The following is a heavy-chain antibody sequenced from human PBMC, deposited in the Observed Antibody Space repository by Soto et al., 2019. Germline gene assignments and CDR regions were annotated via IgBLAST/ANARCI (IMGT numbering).Heavy chain of an antibody. V-gene: IGHV3-15*07. CDR2: IKSKTDGGTT. CDR3: TTGFLEWWGVDY. Sequence: PGGSLRLSCAASGFTFSNAWMNWVRQAPGKGLEWVGRIKSKTDGGTTDYAAPVKGRFTISRDDSKNTLYLQMNSLKTEVTAVYYCTTGFLEWWGVDYWGQGTLVTVSS. J-gene: IGHJ4*02. CDR1: GFTFSNAW. D-gene: IGHD3-3*01.